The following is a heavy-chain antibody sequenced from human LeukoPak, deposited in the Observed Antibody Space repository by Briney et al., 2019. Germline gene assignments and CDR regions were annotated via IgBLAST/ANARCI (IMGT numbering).Heavy chain of an antibody. CDR1: GSTFSSYW. CDR2: IKRDGSEK. V-gene: IGHV3-7*01. J-gene: IGHJ4*02. CDR3: ARDLRVEDFWSGIYFDY. Sequence: PGGSLRLSCAASGSTFSSYWMSRVRQAPGKGLEWVANIKRDGSEKYYVDSVKGRFTISRDNAKNSLYLQMNSLRAEDTAVYYCARDLRVEDFWSGIYFDYWGQGTLVTVSS. D-gene: IGHD3-3*01.